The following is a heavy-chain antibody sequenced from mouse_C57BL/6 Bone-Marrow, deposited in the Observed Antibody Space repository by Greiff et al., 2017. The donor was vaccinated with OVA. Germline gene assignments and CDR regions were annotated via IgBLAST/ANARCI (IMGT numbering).Heavy chain of an antibody. D-gene: IGHD2-4*01. CDR1: GYTFTDYY. J-gene: IGHJ2*01. Sequence: QVQLQQSGPELVKPGASVKISCKASGYTFTDYYINWVKQRPGQGLEWIGWIFPGSGSTYYNEKFKGKATLTVDKSSSTAYMLLSSLTSEDSAVYFCADGGLRQGVYYFDYWGQGTTLTVSS. CDR3: ADGGLRQGVYYFDY. V-gene: IGHV1-75*01. CDR2: IFPGSGST.